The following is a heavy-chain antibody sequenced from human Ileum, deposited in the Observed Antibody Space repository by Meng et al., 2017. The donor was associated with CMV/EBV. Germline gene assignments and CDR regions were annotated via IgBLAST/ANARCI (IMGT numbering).Heavy chain of an antibody. D-gene: IGHD2-2*01. CDR1: AFTFSNYG. Sequence: GESLKISCASSAFTFSNYGMHWVRQAPGKGLEWVSYITSTSNYIFYADSVKGRFTISRDNAKNSLYLQMSSLRDEDTAVYYCARGKYCSSSSCNTYHYYGMDVWGQGTMVTVSS. J-gene: IGHJ6*02. V-gene: IGHV3-21*06. CDR2: ITSTSNYI. CDR3: ARGKYCSSSSCNTYHYYGMDV.